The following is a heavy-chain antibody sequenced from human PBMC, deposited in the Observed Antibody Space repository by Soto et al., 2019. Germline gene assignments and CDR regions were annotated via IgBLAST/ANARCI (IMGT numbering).Heavy chain of an antibody. D-gene: IGHD6-13*01. Sequence: PGGSLRLSCAASGLTFSSYSMNWVRQAPGKGLEWVSSISSSSSYIYYADSVKGRFTISRDNAQNSLYLQMNSLRAEDTAVYDCARDSDVIAAAGYYYYGKHFGAQRTRVTVPS. CDR2: ISSSSSYI. CDR1: GLTFSSYS. J-gene: IGHJ6*02. V-gene: IGHV3-21*01. CDR3: ARDSDVIAAAGYYYYGKHF.